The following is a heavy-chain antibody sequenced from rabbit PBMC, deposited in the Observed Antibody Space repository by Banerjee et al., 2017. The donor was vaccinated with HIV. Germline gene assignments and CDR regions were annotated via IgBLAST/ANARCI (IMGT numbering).Heavy chain of an antibody. CDR2: IDNGDGST. Sequence: EESGGDLVKPEGSLTLTCTVSGFDFSSDAMCWVRQAPGKRPEWIACIDNGDGSTYYASWVNGRFTISKTSSTTVTLQMTSLTAADTATYFCARDRDGDAGYGSLALWGQGTLVTVS. CDR3: ARDRDGDAGYGSLAL. J-gene: IGHJ4*01. CDR1: GFDFSSDA. V-gene: IGHV1S47*01. D-gene: IGHD7-1*01.